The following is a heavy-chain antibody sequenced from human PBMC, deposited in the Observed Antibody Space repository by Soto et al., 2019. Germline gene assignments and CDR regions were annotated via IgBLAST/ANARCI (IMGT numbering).Heavy chain of an antibody. J-gene: IGHJ4*02. Sequence: QVQLQQWGAGLLKPSETLSLTCAVYGGSFSGYYWSWIRQPPGKGLEWIGEINHSGSTNYNPSLKSRVTISVDTSKNQCSLKLSSVTATDTAVYYCARESSAGEVWGQGTLVTVSS. D-gene: IGHD3-22*01. CDR1: GGSFSGYY. V-gene: IGHV4-34*01. CDR2: INHSGST. CDR3: ARESSAGEV.